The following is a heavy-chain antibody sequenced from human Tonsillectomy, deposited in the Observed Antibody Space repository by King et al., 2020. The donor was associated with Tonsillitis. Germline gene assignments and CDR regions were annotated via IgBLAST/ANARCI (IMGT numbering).Heavy chain of an antibody. V-gene: IGHV3-7*01. CDR2: IKQDGSEK. Sequence: QLVQSGGGLVQPGGSLRLSCAASGFIFSSYWMSWVRQAPGKGLEWVANIKQDGSEKYYVDSVKGRFTISRDNAKNSLYLQMNSLRAEDTAVYYCAREYCSSNSCETRVNAFDIWGQGTMVTVSS. J-gene: IGHJ3*02. CDR3: AREYCSSNSCETRVNAFDI. D-gene: IGHD2-2*01. CDR1: GFIFSSYW.